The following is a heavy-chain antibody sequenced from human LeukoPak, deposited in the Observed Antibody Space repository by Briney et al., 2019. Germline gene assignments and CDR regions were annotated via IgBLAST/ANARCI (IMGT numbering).Heavy chain of an antibody. CDR3: ARVPDFWSGPSDY. V-gene: IGHV3-21*01. J-gene: IGHJ4*02. Sequence: PGGSLRLSCAASGFTFSSAWMNWVRQAPGKGLEWVSSISSSSSYIYYADSVKGRFTISRDNAKNSLYLQMNSLRAEDTAVYYCARVPDFWSGPSDYWGQGTLVTVSS. CDR1: GFTFSSAW. CDR2: ISSSSSYI. D-gene: IGHD3-3*01.